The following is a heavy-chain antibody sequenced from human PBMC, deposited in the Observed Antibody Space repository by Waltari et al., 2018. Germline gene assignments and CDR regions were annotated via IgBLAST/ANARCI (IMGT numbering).Heavy chain of an antibody. CDR2: IYPGDSDT. V-gene: IGHV5-51*01. CDR1: GGSFSGYY. CDR3: ARLAQYGLFDY. D-gene: IGHD2-2*01. Sequence: VQLQQWGAGLLKPSETLSLTCAVYGGSFSGYYWSWVRQMPGKGLEWMGIIYPGDSDTRYSPSFQGQVTISADKSISTAYLQWSSLKASDTAMYYCARLAQYGLFDYWGQGTLVTVSS. J-gene: IGHJ4*02.